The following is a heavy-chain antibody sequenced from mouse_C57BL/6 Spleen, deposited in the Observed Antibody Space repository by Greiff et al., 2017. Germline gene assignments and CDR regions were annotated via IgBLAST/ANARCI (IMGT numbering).Heavy chain of an antibody. D-gene: IGHD1-1*01. CDR3: ARHNGSSYKYYAMDY. CDR1: GFTFSDYG. J-gene: IGHJ4*01. CDR2: ISNLAYSI. V-gene: IGHV5-15*01. Sequence: EVQGVESGGGLVQPGGSLKLSCAASGFTFSDYGMAWVRQAPRKGPEWVAFISNLAYSIYYADTVTGRFTISRENAKNTLYLEMSSLRSEDTAMYYCARHNGSSYKYYAMDYWGQGTSVTVSS.